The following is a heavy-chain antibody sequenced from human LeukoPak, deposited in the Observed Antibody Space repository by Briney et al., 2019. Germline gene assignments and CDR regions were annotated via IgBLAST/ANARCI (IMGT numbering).Heavy chain of an antibody. CDR1: GDSVSRSDSY. D-gene: IGHD3-22*01. Sequence: SETLSLTCSVSGDSVSRSDSYWDWIRQPPGTGLEWIGTIYYSGRTYYSPSPKSRVTMSVDPSNNQFSLNLRSVTAADTAVYYCARRRYYDGSGYLEWGQGTLLSVSS. CDR2: IYYSGRT. CDR3: ARRRYYDGSGYLE. J-gene: IGHJ1*01. V-gene: IGHV4-39*01.